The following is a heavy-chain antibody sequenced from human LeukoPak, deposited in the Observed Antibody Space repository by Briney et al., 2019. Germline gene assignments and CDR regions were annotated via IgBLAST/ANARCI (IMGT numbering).Heavy chain of an antibody. CDR3: ARQGSSLYYYYTYMDV. CDR1: GFTFSSFA. J-gene: IGHJ6*03. Sequence: PGGSLRLSCEASGFTFSSFAMHWVRQAPGKGLESVAVISSDGNDKYYADSVTGRFAISRDIPKNTLYLRMNSLKVEDTAVYFCARQGSSLYYYYTYMDVWGKGTTVTVS. D-gene: IGHD6-6*01. CDR2: ISSDGNDK. V-gene: IGHV3-30*06.